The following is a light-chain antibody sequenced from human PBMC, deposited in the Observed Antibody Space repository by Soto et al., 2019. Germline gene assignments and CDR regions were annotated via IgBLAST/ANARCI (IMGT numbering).Light chain of an antibody. CDR1: QGISSY. J-gene: IGKJ2*01. CDR2: AAS. V-gene: IGKV1-8*01. Sequence: AIRMTQSPSSFSASTGDRVTITCRASQGISSYLAWYQQKPGKAPKLLIYAASTLQSGVPSRFSGSGSGTDFTLTISCLQSEDFATYYCQQYNSDRYTFGQGTKLEI. CDR3: QQYNSDRYT.